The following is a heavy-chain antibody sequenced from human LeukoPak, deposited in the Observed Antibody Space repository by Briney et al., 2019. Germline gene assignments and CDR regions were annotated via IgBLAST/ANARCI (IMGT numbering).Heavy chain of an antibody. Sequence: AGSLRLSCAASGFTFSSYEMNWIRQPPGKGLEWVSYISTSGSTIYYADSVKGRFTLSRENAKNSLYLQMNSLRAQDTAVYYCARSTLGYCSGGSCYGDGDYWGQGTLVTVSS. CDR3: ARSTLGYCSGGSCYGDGDY. CDR2: ISTSGSTI. V-gene: IGHV3-48*03. D-gene: IGHD2-15*01. J-gene: IGHJ4*02. CDR1: GFTFSSYE.